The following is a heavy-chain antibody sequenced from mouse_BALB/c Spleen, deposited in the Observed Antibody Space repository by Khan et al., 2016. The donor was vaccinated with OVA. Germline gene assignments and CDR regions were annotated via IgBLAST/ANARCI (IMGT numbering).Heavy chain of an antibody. CDR3: TRLAYYYDSEGFAY. CDR2: VSTGGSYT. V-gene: IGHV5-6*01. D-gene: IGHD1-1*01. Sequence: VQLKESGGDLVKPGGSLKLSCAASGFTFSTYGMSWVRQAPDKRLEWVATVSTGGSYTYYPDSVKGRFPISRDNAKNTLYLQMRGLRSEDTAMFYCTRLAYYYDSEGFAYWGQGTLVTVSA. J-gene: IGHJ3*01. CDR1: GFTFSTYG.